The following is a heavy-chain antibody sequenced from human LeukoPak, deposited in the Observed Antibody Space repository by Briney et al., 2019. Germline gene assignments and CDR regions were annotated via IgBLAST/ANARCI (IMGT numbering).Heavy chain of an antibody. CDR1: GGTFSSYA. D-gene: IGHD6-6*01. V-gene: IGHV1-69*04. CDR3: ASQLTHYYGMDV. CDR2: IIPFLGIA. J-gene: IGHJ6*02. Sequence: SVKVSCKASGGTFSSYAISWVRQAPGQGLEWMGRIIPFLGIANYAQKFQGRVTITADKSTSTAYMELSSLRSEDTAVYYCASQLTHYYGMDVWGQGTTVTVSS.